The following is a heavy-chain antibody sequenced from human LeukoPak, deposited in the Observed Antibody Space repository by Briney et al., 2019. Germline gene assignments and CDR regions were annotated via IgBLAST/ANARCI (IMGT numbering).Heavy chain of an antibody. Sequence: GGSLRLSCRASGFTFSSYSMNWVRQAPGKGLEWVSAISSSSSHLHYADSVKGRFTISRDNAQNSLYLQMNSLRAEDTAVYFCASWTPGAIMDVWGKGTTVIVSS. CDR1: GFTFSSYS. CDR3: ASWTPGAIMDV. CDR2: ISSSSSHL. J-gene: IGHJ6*04. V-gene: IGHV3-21*06. D-gene: IGHD2-2*02.